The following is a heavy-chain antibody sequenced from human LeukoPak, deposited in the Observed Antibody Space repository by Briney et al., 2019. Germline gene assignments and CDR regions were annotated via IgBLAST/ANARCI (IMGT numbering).Heavy chain of an antibody. J-gene: IGHJ6*02. D-gene: IGHD1-26*01. CDR1: GFTVKDYG. V-gene: IGHV3-9*01. CDR2: INWNGGGT. CDR3: AKHMRATNTYSFFGLDV. Sequence: GGSLRLSCAATGFTVKDYGMHWVRQPPGKGLEWASSINWNGGGTDYADSVKGRFTISRDNAKNSLYLQLSSLRPEDTALYYCAKHMRATNTYSFFGLDVWGQGTTVTVSS.